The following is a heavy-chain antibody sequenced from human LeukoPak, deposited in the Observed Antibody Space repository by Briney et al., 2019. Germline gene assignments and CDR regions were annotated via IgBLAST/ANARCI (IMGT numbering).Heavy chain of an antibody. J-gene: IGHJ4*02. D-gene: IGHD4-17*01. CDR1: GGSISSYY. Sequence: SSETLSLTCTVSGGSISSYYWSWIRQPPGKGLDWIGYIYYSGSTNYNPSLKSRVTISVDTSKNQFSLKLSSVTAADTAVYYCARYSYGDFYYFDYWGQGTLVTVSS. CDR3: ARYSYGDFYYFDY. CDR2: IYYSGST. V-gene: IGHV4-59*01.